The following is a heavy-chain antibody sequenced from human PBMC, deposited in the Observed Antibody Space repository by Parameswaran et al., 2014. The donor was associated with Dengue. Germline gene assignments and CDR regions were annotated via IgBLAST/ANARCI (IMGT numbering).Heavy chain of an antibody. CDR2: INHSGST. CDR3: ARTTVTTWSVIGGAFDI. Sequence: RWIRQPPGKGLEWIGEINHSGSTNYNPSLKSRVTISVDTSKNQFSLKLSSVTAADTAVYYCARTTVTTWSVIGGAFDIWGQGTMVTVSS. V-gene: IGHV4-34*01. J-gene: IGHJ3*02. D-gene: IGHD4-17*01.